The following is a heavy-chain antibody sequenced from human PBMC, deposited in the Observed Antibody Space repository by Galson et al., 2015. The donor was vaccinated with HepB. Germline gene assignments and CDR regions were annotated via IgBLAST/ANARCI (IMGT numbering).Heavy chain of an antibody. CDR1: GDSVSSNSAA. D-gene: IGHD6-13*01. CDR2: TYYRSKWYN. V-gene: IGHV6-1*01. Sequence: CAISGDSVSSNSAAWNWIRQSPSRGLEWLGRTYYRSKWYNDYAASVKSRITINPDTSKNQFSLQLNFVTPEDTAVYYCARAGAGYSSSWPFDYWGQGTLVTVSS. J-gene: IGHJ4*02. CDR3: ARAGAGYSSSWPFDY.